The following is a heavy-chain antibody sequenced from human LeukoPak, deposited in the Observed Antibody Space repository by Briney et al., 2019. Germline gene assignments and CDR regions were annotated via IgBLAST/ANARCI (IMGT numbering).Heavy chain of an antibody. V-gene: IGHV3-21*01. CDR2: ITGSSTYA. D-gene: IGHD3-22*01. CDR3: ARDRGYYDSSGYYLPYYFDY. CDR1: GFTFSGYT. Sequence: GGSLRLSCAASGFTFSGYTMNWVRQAPGKGLEWVSSITGSSTYAYYADTLRGRFTISRDNAKNSLYLQMNSLRAEDTAVYYCARDRGYYDSSGYYLPYYFDYWGQGTLVTVSS. J-gene: IGHJ4*02.